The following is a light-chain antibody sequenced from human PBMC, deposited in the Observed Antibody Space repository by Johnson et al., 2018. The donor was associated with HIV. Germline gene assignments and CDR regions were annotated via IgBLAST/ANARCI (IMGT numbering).Light chain of an antibody. J-gene: IGLJ1*01. CDR1: SSNIGNNY. V-gene: IGLV1-51*02. Sequence: QSVLTQPPSVSAAPGQKVTISCSGSSSNIGNNYVSWYQQLPGTAPKLLIYENNKRPSGIPDRFSGSKSGTSATLAITGLQPGDEADYYCGTWDSSLSAGRYVFGTGTKVTVL. CDR3: GTWDSSLSAGRYV. CDR2: ENN.